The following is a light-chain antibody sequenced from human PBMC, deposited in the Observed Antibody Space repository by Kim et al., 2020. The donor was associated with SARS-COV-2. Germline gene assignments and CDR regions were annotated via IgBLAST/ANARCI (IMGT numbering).Light chain of an antibody. J-gene: IGLJ3*02. Sequence: RHTSTLTCTGNINNVCDQGSTWLQQHQDHHPKLLSYRNNNRPSVISERLSASRSGNTASLTITGLQPEDEADYYCSAWDSSLTTLVLGGGTQLTVL. CDR3: SAWDSSLTTLV. CDR2: RNN. CDR1: INNVCDQG. V-gene: IGLV10-54*01.